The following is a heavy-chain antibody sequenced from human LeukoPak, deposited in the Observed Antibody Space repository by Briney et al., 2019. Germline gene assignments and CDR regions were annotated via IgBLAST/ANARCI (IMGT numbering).Heavy chain of an antibody. D-gene: IGHD2-15*01. V-gene: IGHV3-30*02. J-gene: IGHJ4*02. CDR2: IRYDGSNK. Sequence: GGSLRLSCAASRFTFSSYGMHWVRQAPGKGLEWVAFIRYDGSNKYYADSVKGRFTISRDNSKNTLYLQMNSLRAEDTAVYYCAKGLIVVGPFAFDYWGQGTLVTVSS. CDR1: RFTFSSYG. CDR3: AKGLIVVGPFAFDY.